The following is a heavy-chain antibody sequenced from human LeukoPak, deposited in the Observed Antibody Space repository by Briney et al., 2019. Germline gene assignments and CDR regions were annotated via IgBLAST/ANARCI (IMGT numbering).Heavy chain of an antibody. D-gene: IGHD1-7*01. CDR3: ARYGITGTT. CDR2: IYHSGST. V-gene: IGHV4-39*01. CDR1: GGSISSSSYY. J-gene: IGHJ4*02. Sequence: SETLSLTCTVSGGSISSSSYYWGWIRQPPGKGLEWIGSIYHSGSTYYNPSLKSRVTISVDTSKNQFSLKLSSVTAADTAVYYCARYGITGTTWGQGTLVTVSS.